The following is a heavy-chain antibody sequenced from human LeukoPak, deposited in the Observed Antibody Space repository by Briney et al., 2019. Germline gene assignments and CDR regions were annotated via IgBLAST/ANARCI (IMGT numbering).Heavy chain of an antibody. D-gene: IGHD3-22*01. CDR2: ISQSGNS. CDR3: ARDQVDYDIPDHFDY. V-gene: IGHV4-30-2*01. J-gene: IGHJ4*02. Sequence: SQTLSLTCKVSGDSISSSTCNWSWIRQPPGKGLEWIGYISQSGNSYFTPSLKSRATISVDRSKNHFSLTLISVTAADTAVYFCARDQVDYDIPDHFDYWGKGTLVTVSS. CDR1: GDSISSSTCN.